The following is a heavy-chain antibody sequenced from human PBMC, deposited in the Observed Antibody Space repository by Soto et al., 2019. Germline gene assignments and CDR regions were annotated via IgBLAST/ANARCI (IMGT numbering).Heavy chain of an antibody. CDR1: GFTFSSYA. CDR3: AKDQVYAISHFDY. J-gene: IGHJ4*02. Sequence: GGSLRLSCAASGFTFSSYAMSWVRQAPGTGLEWVSAICGSGGCTYYADSVKGRLTIARDNSKNTLYLQMNSLRAEDTAVYYCAKDQVYAISHFDYWGQGTLVTVSS. V-gene: IGHV3-23*01. CDR2: ICGSGGCT. D-gene: IGHD2-8*01.